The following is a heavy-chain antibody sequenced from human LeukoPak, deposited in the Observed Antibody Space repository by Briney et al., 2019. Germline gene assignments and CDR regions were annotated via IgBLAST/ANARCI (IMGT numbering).Heavy chain of an antibody. J-gene: IGHJ4*02. CDR2: IKQDGSAK. Sequence: GGSLRLSCAASGFTFSSYWMNWVRQAPGKGMEWVANIKQDGSAKYYVDSVKGRFTISRDNAKDSLHLQMNSLRAEDTAVYYCARDGKAKNDYWGQGTLVTVST. CDR1: GFTFSSYW. D-gene: IGHD1-26*01. V-gene: IGHV3-7*01. CDR3: ARDGKAKNDY.